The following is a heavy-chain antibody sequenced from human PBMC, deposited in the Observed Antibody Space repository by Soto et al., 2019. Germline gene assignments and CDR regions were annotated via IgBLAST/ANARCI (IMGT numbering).Heavy chain of an antibody. V-gene: IGHV1-46*03. CDR2: INPSGGHT. Sequence: QVQLMQSGAEVKKPGASVKVSCKASGNTFTNYYIHWMRQAPGHGLEWMGTINPSGGHTTYAQTLLGRVNMTRENWTCTLYMELTRLRSEDTAEYYCFTGGHVLVVTAVLDYWGQGTLVTDSS. CDR1: GNTFTNYY. D-gene: IGHD2-21*02. CDR3: FTGGHVLVVTAVLDY. J-gene: IGHJ4*02.